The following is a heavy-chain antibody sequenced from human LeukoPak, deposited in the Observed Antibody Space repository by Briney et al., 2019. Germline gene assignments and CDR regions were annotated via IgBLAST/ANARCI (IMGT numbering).Heavy chain of an antibody. Sequence: ASVKVSCKASGYTFTSYGISWVRQAPGQGLEWMGWISAYNGNTNYAQKLQGRVTMTTDTSTSTAYMELRSLRSDDTAVYYCARDVNTMVRGVIRWFDPWGQGTLVTVSS. CDR2: ISAYNGNT. CDR1: GYTFTSYG. D-gene: IGHD3-10*01. V-gene: IGHV1-18*01. CDR3: ARDVNTMVRGVIRWFDP. J-gene: IGHJ5*02.